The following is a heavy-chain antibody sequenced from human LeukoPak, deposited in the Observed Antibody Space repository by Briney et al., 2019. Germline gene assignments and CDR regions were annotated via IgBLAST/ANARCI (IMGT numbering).Heavy chain of an antibody. V-gene: IGHV1-69*05. D-gene: IGHD2-2*02. CDR1: GGTFSSYA. J-gene: IGHJ6*03. CDR3: ARELDCSSTSCHNYYYYMDV. CDR2: IIPIFGTA. Sequence: SVKVSCKASGGTFSSYAISWVRQAPGQGLEWMGGIIPIFGTANYAQKLQGRVTMTTGTSTSTAYMELRSLRSDDTAVYYCARELDCSSTSCHNYYYYMDVWGKGTTVTVSS.